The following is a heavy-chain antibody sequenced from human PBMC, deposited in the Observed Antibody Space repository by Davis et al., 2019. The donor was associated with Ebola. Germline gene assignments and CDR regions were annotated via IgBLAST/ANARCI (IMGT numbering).Heavy chain of an antibody. CDR1: GYSISSGYY. CDR3: ARGAARGFDY. J-gene: IGHJ4*02. Sequence: SETLSLTCTVSGYSISSGYYWGWIRQPPGKGLEWIGSIYHSGSTYYNPSLKSRVTISVDTSKNQFSLKLSSVTAADTAVYYCARGAARGFDYWGQGTLVTVSS. D-gene: IGHD6-6*01. CDR2: IYHSGST. V-gene: IGHV4-38-2*02.